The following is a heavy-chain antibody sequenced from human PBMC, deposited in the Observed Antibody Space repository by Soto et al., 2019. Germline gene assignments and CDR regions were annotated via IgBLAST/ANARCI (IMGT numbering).Heavy chain of an antibody. CDR3: ARGGVYCSSTSCYTDYYYGMDV. CDR2: INHSGST. V-gene: IGHV4-34*01. J-gene: IGHJ6*02. Sequence: SETLSLTCAVYGGSFSGYYWSWIRQPPGKGLEWIGEINHSGSTNYNPSLKSPVTISVDTSKNQFSLKLSSLTAADTAVYYCARGGVYCSSTSCYTDYYYGMDVWGQGTTVTVS. CDR1: GGSFSGYY. D-gene: IGHD2-2*02.